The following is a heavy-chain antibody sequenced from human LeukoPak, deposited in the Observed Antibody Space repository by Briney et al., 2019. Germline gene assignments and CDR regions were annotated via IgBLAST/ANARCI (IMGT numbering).Heavy chain of an antibody. J-gene: IGHJ6*02. D-gene: IGHD3-22*01. V-gene: IGHV4-61*01. Sequence: PSETLSLTCTVSGGSVSSGSYYWSWIRRPPGKGLEWIGYIYYSGSTNYNPSLKSRVTISVDTSKNQFSLKLSSVTAADTAVYYCARARYYYDSSGYYGYYYYGMDVWGQGATVTVSS. CDR2: IYYSGST. CDR3: ARARYYYDSSGYYGYYYYGMDV. CDR1: GGSVSSGSYY.